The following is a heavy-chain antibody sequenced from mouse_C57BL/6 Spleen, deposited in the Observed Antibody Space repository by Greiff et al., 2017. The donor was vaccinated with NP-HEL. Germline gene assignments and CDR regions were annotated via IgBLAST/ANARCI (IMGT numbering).Heavy chain of an antibody. J-gene: IGHJ3*01. Sequence: EVKLMESGGGLVKPGGSLKLSCAASGFTFSDYGMPWVRQAPEKGLEWVAYISSGSSTIYYADTVKGRFTISRDNAKNTLFLQMTSLRSEDTAMYYCAREFAYWGQGTLVTVSA. CDR3: AREFAY. CDR1: GFTFSDYG. V-gene: IGHV5-17*01. CDR2: ISSGSSTI.